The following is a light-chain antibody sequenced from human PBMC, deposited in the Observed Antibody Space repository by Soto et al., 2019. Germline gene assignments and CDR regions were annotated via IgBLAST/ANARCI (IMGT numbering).Light chain of an antibody. CDR2: EGT. CDR3: SSYAGSNNV. V-gene: IGLV2-14*02. Sequence: QSALTQPASMSGSPGQSITISCTGSSNDFGSRNFVSWYQQRPNKAPKLMIFEGTKRPSGVSDRFSASKSGYTASLTVSGLQAEDEADYYCSSYAGSNNVFGTGTKLTVL. CDR1: SNDFGSRNF. J-gene: IGLJ1*01.